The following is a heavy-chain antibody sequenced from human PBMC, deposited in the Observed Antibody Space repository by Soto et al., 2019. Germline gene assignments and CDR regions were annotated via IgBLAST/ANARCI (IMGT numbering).Heavy chain of an antibody. Sequence: QVQLVQSGAEVKKPGASVKVSCKTSGYTFTNFGLSWVRQAPGQGLEWMGWISAYNGNTNYAQNFQGRVTMTTDTSTRTAYMELWSLRSDDTAVDYCARGGSPMEYWVQGTLVTVSS. J-gene: IGHJ4*02. CDR1: GYTFTNFG. D-gene: IGHD3-16*01. V-gene: IGHV1-18*01. CDR2: ISAYNGNT. CDR3: ARGGSPMEY.